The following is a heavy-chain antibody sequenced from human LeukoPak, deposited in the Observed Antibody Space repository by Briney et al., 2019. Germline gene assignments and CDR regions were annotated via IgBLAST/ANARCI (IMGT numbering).Heavy chain of an antibody. CDR1: GGSLSIYY. V-gene: IGHV4-59*10. Sequence: PSETLSLTCTVSGGSLSIYYWSWIRQRAGEGLEWIGRIYTGGSTSYNPSLKSRVTMSVDTSKNQFSLKLSSVTAADTAVYYCARYSRPYYYYYMDVWGKGTTVTVSS. J-gene: IGHJ6*03. CDR2: IYTGGST. CDR3: ARYSRPYYYYYMDV.